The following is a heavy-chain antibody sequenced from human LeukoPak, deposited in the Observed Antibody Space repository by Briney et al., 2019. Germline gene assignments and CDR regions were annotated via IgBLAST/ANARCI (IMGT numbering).Heavy chain of an antibody. CDR2: ISYDGSNK. J-gene: IGHJ6*02. CDR3: AKVASLGFTRDYYYYGMDV. V-gene: IGHV3-30*18. D-gene: IGHD7-27*01. CDR1: GLTFSSYG. Sequence: GRSLRLSCAASGLTFSSYGMHWVRQAPGKGLEWVVVISYDGSNKYYADSVKGRFTISRDNSKNTLYLQMNSLRAEDTAVYYCAKVASLGFTRDYYYYGMDVWGQGTTVTVSS.